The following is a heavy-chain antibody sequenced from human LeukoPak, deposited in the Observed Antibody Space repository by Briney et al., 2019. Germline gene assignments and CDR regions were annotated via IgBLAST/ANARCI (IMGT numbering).Heavy chain of an antibody. J-gene: IGHJ6*03. V-gene: IGHV4-34*01. Sequence: SETLSLTCAVFGGSFSDYFWSWNRQPPGKGLEWIGEIDHSGGTNYNPSLKSRVTMSVDTSKNQFSLKLTSVTAADAAVYYCARMRGGGIGYSNYMDVWGKGTTVIVSS. CDR1: GGSFSDYF. CDR3: ARMRGGGIGYSNYMDV. CDR2: IDHSGGT. D-gene: IGHD2-15*01.